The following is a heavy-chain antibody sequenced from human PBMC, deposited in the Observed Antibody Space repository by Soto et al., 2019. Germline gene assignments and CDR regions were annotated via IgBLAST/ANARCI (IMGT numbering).Heavy chain of an antibody. CDR3: ARMRTATYDFWSGWDETFDI. Sequence: GGSLRLSCAASGFTFSSYGMHWVRQAPGKGLEWVAVIWYDGSNKYYADSVKGRFTISRDNSKNTLYLQMNSLRAEDTAVYYCARMRTATYDFWSGWDETFDIWGQGTMVTVSS. CDR2: IWYDGSNK. CDR1: GFTFSSYG. D-gene: IGHD3-3*01. J-gene: IGHJ3*02. V-gene: IGHV3-33*01.